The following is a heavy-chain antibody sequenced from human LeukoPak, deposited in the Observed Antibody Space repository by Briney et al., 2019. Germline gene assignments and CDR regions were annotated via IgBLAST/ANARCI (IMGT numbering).Heavy chain of an antibody. D-gene: IGHD1-1*01. CDR2: INSDGSST. Sequence: GRSLRLSCAASGFTFSSYWMHWVRQAPGKGLVWVSRINSDGSSTSYADSVKGRFTISRDNSKNTLYLQMNSLRAEDTAVYYCAKLTGTRSSLFDYWGQGTLVTVSS. J-gene: IGHJ4*02. CDR1: GFTFSSYW. CDR3: AKLTGTRSSLFDY. V-gene: IGHV3-74*01.